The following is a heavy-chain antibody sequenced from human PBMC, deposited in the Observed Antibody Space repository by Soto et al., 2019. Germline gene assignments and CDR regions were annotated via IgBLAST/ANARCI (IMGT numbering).Heavy chain of an antibody. CDR1: GGSTSSYY. CDR3: ARGRGGYSTYNWFDP. Sequence: SETLSLTCTVSGGSTSSYYWSWIRQPAGKGLEWIGRIYTSGSTNYNPSLKSRVTMSVDTSKNQFSLKLSSVTAADTAVYYCARGRGGYSTYNWFDPWGQGTLVTAPQ. CDR2: IYTSGST. J-gene: IGHJ5*02. V-gene: IGHV4-4*07. D-gene: IGHD3-22*01.